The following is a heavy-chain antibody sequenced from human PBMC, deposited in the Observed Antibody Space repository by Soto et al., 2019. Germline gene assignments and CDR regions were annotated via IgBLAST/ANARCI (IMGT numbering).Heavy chain of an antibody. J-gene: IGHJ4*02. CDR2: ISAYNGNT. CDR1: GYTFTSYG. V-gene: IGHV1-18*04. D-gene: IGHD2-21*02. Sequence: ASVKVSCKASGYTFTSYGISWVRQAPGQGLEWMGWISAYNGNTNYAQKLQGRVTMTTDTSTSTAYMELRSLRSDDTAVYYCARVIGGDPEPPIDYWGQGTLITVSS. CDR3: ARVIGGDPEPPIDY.